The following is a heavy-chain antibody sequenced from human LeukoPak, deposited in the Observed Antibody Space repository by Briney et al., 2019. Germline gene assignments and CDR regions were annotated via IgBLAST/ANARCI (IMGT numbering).Heavy chain of an antibody. CDR3: ARASYDVLTG. CDR1: GFTFSSYS. CDR2: ISSSGDTI. D-gene: IGHD3-9*01. V-gene: IGHV3-48*04. J-gene: IGHJ4*02. Sequence: GGSLRLSCAASGFTFSSYSMNWVRQAPGKGLEWIAYISSSGDTIYYADSVKGRFTISRDNAKNSLYLQMNTLRTEDTAVYYCARASYDVLTGWGQGTLVAVSS.